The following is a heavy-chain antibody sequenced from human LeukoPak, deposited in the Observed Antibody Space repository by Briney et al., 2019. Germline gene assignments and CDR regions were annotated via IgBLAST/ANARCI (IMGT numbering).Heavy chain of an antibody. J-gene: IGHJ2*01. CDR1: GFTFTNYA. D-gene: IGHD4-23*01. CDR2: ISYDETNK. CDR3: AKNNDYGGSYWYFDL. Sequence: GGSLRLSCAASGFTFTNYAMHWVRQAPGKGLEWVAVISYDETNKYYEDSVKGRFTISRDSSKNILYLQMSSLRDEDTAVYYCAKNNDYGGSYWYFDLWGRGTLVTVSS. V-gene: IGHV3-30*04.